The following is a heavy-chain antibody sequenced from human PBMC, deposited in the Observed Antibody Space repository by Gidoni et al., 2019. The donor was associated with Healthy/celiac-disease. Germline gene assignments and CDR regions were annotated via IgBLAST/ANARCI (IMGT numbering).Heavy chain of an antibody. D-gene: IGHD3-3*01. CDR2: INPNSGGT. Sequence: QVQLVQSGAEVKKPGASVKVSCKASGYPFTGYYMHWVRQAPGQGLEWMGWINPNSGGTNYAKKFQGRVNMTRDTSISTAYMELSRLRSDDTAVYYCARAPFWSGYGTDWFDPWGQGTLVTVSS. V-gene: IGHV1-2*02. CDR1: GYPFTGYY. J-gene: IGHJ5*02. CDR3: ARAPFWSGYGTDWFDP.